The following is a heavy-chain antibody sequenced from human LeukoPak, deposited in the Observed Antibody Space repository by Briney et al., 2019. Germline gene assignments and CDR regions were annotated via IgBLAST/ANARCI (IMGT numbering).Heavy chain of an antibody. J-gene: IGHJ5*02. CDR1: GGSISSSSYY. V-gene: IGHV4-39*01. CDR2: IYYSGST. CDR3: ARTGLAVAGNNWFDP. Sequence: SETLSLTCTVSGGSISSSSYYWGWIRQPPGKGLEWIGSIYYSGSTYYNPSLKSRVTISVDTSKNQFSLKLSSVTAADTAVYYCARTGLAVAGNNWFDPWGQGTLVTVSS. D-gene: IGHD6-19*01.